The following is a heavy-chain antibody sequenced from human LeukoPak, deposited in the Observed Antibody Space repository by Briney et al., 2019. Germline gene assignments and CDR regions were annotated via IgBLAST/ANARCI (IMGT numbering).Heavy chain of an antibody. J-gene: IGHJ4*02. D-gene: IGHD5-24*01. CDR2: ISYDGSNK. CDR3: ARREMATIDYFDY. V-gene: IGHV3-30-3*01. Sequence: GRSLRLSCAVSGFTFSSYAMHWVRQAPGKGLEWVAVISYDGSNKYYADSVKGRFTISRDNSNNTLYLQMNSLKASDTAMYYCARREMATIDYFDYWGQGTLVTVSS. CDR1: GFTFSSYA.